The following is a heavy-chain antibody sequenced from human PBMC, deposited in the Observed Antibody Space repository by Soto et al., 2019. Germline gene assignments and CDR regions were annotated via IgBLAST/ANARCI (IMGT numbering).Heavy chain of an antibody. CDR1: GASIRSTY. CDR2: IYYSGTT. CDR3: ARSPLSLTLGTVLHYVDS. V-gene: IGHV4-59*01. Sequence: QVQLQESGPGLVKPSETLSLTCTVSGASIRSTYWSWIRQSPGKGLEWIGYIYYSGTTNYNPSLINWLSIPVDTSKNHLSLNLTSVSAADTAVYYFARSPLSLTLGTVLHYVDSWGQGTLVTVSS. J-gene: IGHJ4*02. D-gene: IGHD3-9*01.